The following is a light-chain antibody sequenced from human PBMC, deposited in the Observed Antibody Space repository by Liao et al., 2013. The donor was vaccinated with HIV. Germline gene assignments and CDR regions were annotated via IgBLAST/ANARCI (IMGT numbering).Light chain of an antibody. CDR1: KLGDKY. V-gene: IGLV3-1*01. Sequence: SYVLTQSPSVSVSPGQTATITCSGDKLGDKYGCWYQQKPGQSPVLVIYYDSDRPSGIPERFSGSNSGNTATLTISRVEAGDEADYYCQVWDSSSDHRIFGTGTKVTVL. J-gene: IGLJ1*01. CDR2: YDS. CDR3: QVWDSSSDHRI.